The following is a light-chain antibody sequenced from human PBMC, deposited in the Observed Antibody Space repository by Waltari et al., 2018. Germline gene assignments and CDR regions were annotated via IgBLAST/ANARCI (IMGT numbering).Light chain of an antibody. V-gene: IGKV4-1*01. CDR1: SVLYSPNNKNY. Sequence: SVLYSPNNKNYLAWYQQKPGQPPKLLIYWASTRESGVPDRFSGSGSGTDFTLTISSLQAEDVAVYYCHQYYSAPFTFGPGTKVDIK. CDR3: HQYYSAPFT. J-gene: IGKJ3*01. CDR2: WAS.